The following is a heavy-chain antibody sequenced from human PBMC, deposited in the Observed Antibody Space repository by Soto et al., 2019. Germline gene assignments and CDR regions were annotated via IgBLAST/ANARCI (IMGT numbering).Heavy chain of an antibody. D-gene: IGHD1-20*01. Sequence: VLLVQSGAEVKQPGSSVKVSCKASGGTISTYAITWVRQAPGQGLEWVGGIIPIFRTPNYAQNLQGRVIIPAHVFPSTDYIQRSNLRSEETVVYYCAKVYGDNNAFDIWGQGTVVTVSS. V-gene: IGHV1-69*12. CDR3: AKVYGDNNAFDI. J-gene: IGHJ3*02. CDR1: GGTISTYA. CDR2: IIPIFRTP.